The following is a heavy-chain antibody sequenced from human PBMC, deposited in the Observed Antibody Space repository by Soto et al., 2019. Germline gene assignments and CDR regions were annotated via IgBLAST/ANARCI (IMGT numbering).Heavy chain of an antibody. Sequence: GGSLRLSCAASGFTFSSYGMHWVRQAPGKGLEWVAVIWYDGSNKYYADSVKGRFTISRDNSKNTLYLQMNSLRAEDTAVYYCARDGDDILTGYPHNWFDPWGQGTLVTVSS. CDR1: GFTFSSYG. D-gene: IGHD3-9*01. CDR2: IWYDGSNK. CDR3: ARDGDDILTGYPHNWFDP. V-gene: IGHV3-33*01. J-gene: IGHJ5*02.